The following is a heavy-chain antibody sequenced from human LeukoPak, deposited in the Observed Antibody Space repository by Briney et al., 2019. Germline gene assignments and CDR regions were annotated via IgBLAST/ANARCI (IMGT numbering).Heavy chain of an antibody. J-gene: IGHJ2*01. V-gene: IGHV3-23*01. D-gene: IGHD7-27*01. CDR3: AKDRANWDWYFDP. CDR2: ISGSGGST. Sequence: GGFLRLSCAASGFTFSTFTMTWVRQAPGKGLEWVSTISGSGGSTYYADSVKGRFTISRDNSKNTLYLQMNSLRAEDTAVFYCAKDRANWDWYFDPWGRGTLVTVSS. CDR1: GFTFSTFT.